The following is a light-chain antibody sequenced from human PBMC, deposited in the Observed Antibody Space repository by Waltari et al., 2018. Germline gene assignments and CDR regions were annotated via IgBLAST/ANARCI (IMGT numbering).Light chain of an antibody. CDR3: HQYYSTPQT. J-gene: IGKJ1*01. CDR2: WAS. V-gene: IGKV4-1*01. Sequence: DIVLTQSPASLAVSLGERATLNCKSSKSVLFNSDSKNYLAWYQQKPGQPPTLRIYWASTRESGVPDRFNGSGSGTDFSLTISSLQAEDAAVYYCHQYYSTPQTFGQGTKVEVK. CDR1: KSVLFNSDSKNY.